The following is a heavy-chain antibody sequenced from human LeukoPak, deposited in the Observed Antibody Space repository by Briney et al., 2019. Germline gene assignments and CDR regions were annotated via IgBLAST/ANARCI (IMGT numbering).Heavy chain of an antibody. J-gene: IGHJ6*02. CDR3: ARDAVDTANAV. V-gene: IGHV3-74*01. CDR1: GFTFSIYG. D-gene: IGHD5-18*01. CDR2: INSDGSIT. Sequence: GGSLRLSCAASGFTFSIYGMHWVRQAPGKGLVRVSHINSDGSITSYADSVKGRFTISRDNAKNTLYLQMNSLRAEDTAVYYCARDAVDTANAVWGQGTTVTVSS.